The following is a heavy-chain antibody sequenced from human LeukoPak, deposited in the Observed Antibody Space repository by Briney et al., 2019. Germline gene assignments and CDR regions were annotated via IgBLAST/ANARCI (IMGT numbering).Heavy chain of an antibody. V-gene: IGHV3-30-3*01. D-gene: IGHD2-2*01. J-gene: IGHJ4*02. CDR2: ISYDGSNK. Sequence: GGSLRLSCAASGFTFSSYGMHSVRQAPGKGREWVAVISYDGSNKYYADSVKGRFTISRDNSKNTLYLPMNSLRAKDTAVYYCASDIVVVPAAENEGYFDYWGQGTLVTVSS. CDR3: ASDIVVVPAAENEGYFDY. CDR1: GFTFSSYG.